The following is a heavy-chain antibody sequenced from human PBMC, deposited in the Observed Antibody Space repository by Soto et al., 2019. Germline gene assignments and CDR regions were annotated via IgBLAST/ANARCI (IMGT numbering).Heavy chain of an antibody. D-gene: IGHD6-25*01. CDR1: GDSIGNSH. J-gene: IGHJ4*02. CDR2: TFSRGSA. CDR3: ARHPPRNLAALEIPFDL. V-gene: IGHV4-4*09. Sequence: SETLSLTCTVSGDSIGNSHWSWIRQPPGKGLEWIGLTFSRGSATYNPSLKSRVTISVDTSKDQLSLKLTSVTAADTAVYFCARHPPRNLAALEIPFDLWGKGTLAT.